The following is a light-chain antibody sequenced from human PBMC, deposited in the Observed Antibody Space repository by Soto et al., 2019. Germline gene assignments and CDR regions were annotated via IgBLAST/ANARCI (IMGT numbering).Light chain of an antibody. CDR1: SSDVGSYDF. CDR3: CSYAGSTTWV. CDR2: EDT. V-gene: IGLV2-23*01. J-gene: IGLJ3*02. Sequence: QSALTQPASVSGSPGQSITISCTGTSSDVGSYDFVSWHQQHPGKAPKLMIYEDTKRPSGVSSRFSGSKSGNTASLTISGLQAEDEADYYCCSYAGSTTWVFGGGTKLTVL.